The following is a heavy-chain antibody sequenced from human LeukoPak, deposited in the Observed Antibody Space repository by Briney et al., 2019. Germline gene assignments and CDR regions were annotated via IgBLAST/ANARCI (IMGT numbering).Heavy chain of an antibody. CDR2: IKQDGSDK. V-gene: IGHV3-7*03. J-gene: IGHJ4*02. CDR3: ARSIPYYFDY. D-gene: IGHD2-2*02. CDR1: GFTFSNYW. Sequence: GGSLRLSCAASGFTFSNYWMQWVRQAPGKGLEWVANIKQDGSDKYYVDSVKGRFTISRDNAKNSLYLQMNSLRAEDTAVYYCARSIPYYFDYWGQGTLVTVSS.